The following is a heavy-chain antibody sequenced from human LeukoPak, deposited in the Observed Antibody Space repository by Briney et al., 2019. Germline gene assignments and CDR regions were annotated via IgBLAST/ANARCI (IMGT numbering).Heavy chain of an antibody. CDR3: AREGTSGWYGDY. CDR2: INQGGNDR. V-gene: IGHV3-7*01. J-gene: IGHJ4*02. Sequence: PGGSLRLSCASSGSTFSSHWMSWVRQAPGKGLEWVANINQGGNDRNYVDSVKGRFTISRDNSKNTLYLQMNSLRAEDTAVYYCAREGTSGWYGDYWGQGTLVTVSS. CDR1: GSTFSSHW. D-gene: IGHD6-19*01.